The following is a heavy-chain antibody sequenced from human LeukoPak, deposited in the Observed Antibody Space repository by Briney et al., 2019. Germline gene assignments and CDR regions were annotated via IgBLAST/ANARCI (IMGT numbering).Heavy chain of an antibody. J-gene: IGHJ4*02. CDR2: ISSNAAYI. CDR3: TRERVEDDFWSGYYY. CDR1: GFTFSSYS. D-gene: IGHD3-3*01. V-gene: IGHV3-21*03. Sequence: GGSLRLSCAASGFTFSSYSMNWVRQAPGKGLEWVSSISSNAAYIYYADSLKGRFTISRDNAKDSLYLQMNSLKTEDTAVYYCTRERVEDDFWSGYYYWGQGTLVTVSS.